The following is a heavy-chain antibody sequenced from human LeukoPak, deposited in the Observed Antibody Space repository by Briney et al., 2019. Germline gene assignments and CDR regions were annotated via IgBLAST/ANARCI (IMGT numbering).Heavy chain of an antibody. J-gene: IGHJ1*01. Sequence: SVKVSCKASGYTFTSYGISWVRQAPGQGLEWMGGIIPIFGTANYAQKFQGRVTITADESTSTAYMELSSLRSEDTAVYYCARSSAAAGFTEVIEYFQHWGQGTLVTVSS. CDR2: IIPIFGTA. D-gene: IGHD6-13*01. CDR1: GYTFTSYG. V-gene: IGHV1-69*13. CDR3: ARSSAAAGFTEVIEYFQH.